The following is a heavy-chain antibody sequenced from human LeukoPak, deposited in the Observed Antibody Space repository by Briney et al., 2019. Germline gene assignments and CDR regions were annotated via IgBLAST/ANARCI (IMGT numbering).Heavy chain of an antibody. CDR2: ISSSSSYI. CDR1: GFTFSSYA. D-gene: IGHD2-21*02. V-gene: IGHV3-21*01. Sequence: PGGSLRLSCAASGFTFSSYAMSWVRQAPGKGLEWVSAISSSSSYIYYADSVKGRFTISRDNAKNSLYLQMNSLRAEDTAVYYCAREIAYCGGDSHCWGQGTLVTVSS. CDR3: AREIAYCGGDSHC. J-gene: IGHJ4*02.